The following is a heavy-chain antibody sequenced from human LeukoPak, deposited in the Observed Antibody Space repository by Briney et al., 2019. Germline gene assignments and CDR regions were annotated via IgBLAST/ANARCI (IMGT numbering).Heavy chain of an antibody. CDR3: ARPTWTNYMDV. J-gene: IGHJ6*03. CDR1: GFTFGDYA. D-gene: IGHD3/OR15-3a*01. CDR2: ISRSGSTI. Sequence: GGSLRLSCTASGFTFGDYAISWVRQAPGKGLEWVSYISRSGSTIFYADSVKGRFTISRDNAKNSVSLQMNSLRAEDTAVYFCARPTWTNYMDVWGKGTAVTISS. V-gene: IGHV3-48*03.